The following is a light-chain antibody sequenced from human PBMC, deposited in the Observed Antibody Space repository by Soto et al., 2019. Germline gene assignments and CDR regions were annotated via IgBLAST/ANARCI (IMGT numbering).Light chain of an antibody. CDR1: SSYVGGYNY. Sequence: QSALTQPASVSGSPGQSITISCTGTSSYVGGYNYVSWYQQHPGKSPKLMIYDVSNRPSGVSNRFSGSKSGHTASLTISGLQAEDEADYYCSSYTSSSTLYVFGTGTKLTVL. CDR2: DVS. J-gene: IGLJ1*01. V-gene: IGLV2-14*01. CDR3: SSYTSSSTLYV.